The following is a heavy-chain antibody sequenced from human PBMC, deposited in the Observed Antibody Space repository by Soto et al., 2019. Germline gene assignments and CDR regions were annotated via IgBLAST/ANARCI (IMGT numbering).Heavy chain of an antibody. CDR1: GFTFSGYW. J-gene: IGHJ6*02. CDR3: AREXVLRWLQKSYYYYGMDV. V-gene: IGHV3-74*01. D-gene: IGHD5-12*01. CDR2: INSDGSST. Sequence: GGSLRLSCAASGFTFSGYWMHWVRQAPGKGLVWVSRINSDGSSTSYADSVKGRFTISRDNAKNTLYLQMNSLRAEDTAVYYCAREXVLRWLQKSYYYYGMDVWGQGTTVTVSS.